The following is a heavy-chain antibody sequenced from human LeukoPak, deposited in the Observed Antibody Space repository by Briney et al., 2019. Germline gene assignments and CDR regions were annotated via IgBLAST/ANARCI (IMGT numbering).Heavy chain of an antibody. CDR3: ARGRRWLQFSY. CDR2: ISSSGSTI. Sequence: WGSLRLSSAASGFTFSSYEMNWVRQVPGKGLEWVSYISSSGSTIYYADSVKGRFTISRDNAKNSLYLQMNSLRAEDTAVYYCARGRRWLQFSYWGQGTLVTVSS. J-gene: IGHJ4*02. V-gene: IGHV3-48*03. D-gene: IGHD5-24*01. CDR1: GFTFSSYE.